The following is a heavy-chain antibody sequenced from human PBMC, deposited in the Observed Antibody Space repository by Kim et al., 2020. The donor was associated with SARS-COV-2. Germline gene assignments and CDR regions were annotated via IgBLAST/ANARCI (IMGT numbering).Heavy chain of an antibody. Sequence: SVKVSCKASGGTFSSYAISWVRQAPGQGLEWMGRIIPILGIANYAQKFQGRVTITADKSTSTAYMELSSLRSEDTAVYYCARVYSYDSSSYPFDYWGQGTLVTVSS. D-gene: IGHD3-22*01. CDR2: IIPILGIA. V-gene: IGHV1-69*04. CDR1: GGTFSSYA. J-gene: IGHJ4*02. CDR3: ARVYSYDSSSYPFDY.